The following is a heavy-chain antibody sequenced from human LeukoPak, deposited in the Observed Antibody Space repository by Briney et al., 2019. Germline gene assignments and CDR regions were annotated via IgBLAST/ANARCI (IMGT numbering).Heavy chain of an antibody. V-gene: IGHV3-74*01. J-gene: IGHJ6*02. CDR3: AREYVDIVATSPFYYYYGMDV. CDR2: INSDGSST. Sequence: GGSLRLSCAASGFTFSSYWMHWVRQAPGKGPVWVSRINSDGSSTSYADSVKGRFTISRDNAKNTLYLQMNSLRAEDTAVYYCAREYVDIVATSPFYYYYGMDVWGQGTTVTVSS. CDR1: GFTFSSYW. D-gene: IGHD5-12*01.